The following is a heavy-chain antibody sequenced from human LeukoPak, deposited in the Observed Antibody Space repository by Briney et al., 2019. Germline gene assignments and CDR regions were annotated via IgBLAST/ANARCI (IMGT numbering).Heavy chain of an antibody. D-gene: IGHD2-2*01. CDR3: ARERIYCSSTSCYGFFDY. CDR2: INHSGST. CDR1: GGSFSGYY. V-gene: IGHV4-34*01. J-gene: IGHJ4*02. Sequence: SETLSLTCAVYGGSFSGYYWSWIRQPPGKGLEWIGEINHSGSTNYNPSPKSRVTISVDTSKNQFSLKLSSVTAADRAVYYCARERIYCSSTSCYGFFDYWGQGTVVTVSS.